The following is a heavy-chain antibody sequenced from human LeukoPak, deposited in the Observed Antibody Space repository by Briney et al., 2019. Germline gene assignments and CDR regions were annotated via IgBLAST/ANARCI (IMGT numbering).Heavy chain of an antibody. J-gene: IGHJ6*03. D-gene: IGHD3-10*01. CDR1: GYTFTAYD. V-gene: IGHV1-8*01. Sequence: GASVKVSCKASGYTFTAYDINWVRQAPGQGLEWMGWMNPNSGNTGYAQKFQGRVTMTRNTSISTAYMELSSLTSDDTAVYFCARGLSLGVRPNYYYYYMDVWGKGTTVTISS. CDR2: MNPNSGNT. CDR3: ARGLSLGVRPNYYYYYMDV.